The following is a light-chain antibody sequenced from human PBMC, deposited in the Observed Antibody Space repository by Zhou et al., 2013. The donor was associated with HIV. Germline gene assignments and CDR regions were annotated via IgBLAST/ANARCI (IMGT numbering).Light chain of an antibody. V-gene: IGKV1-8*01. CDR3: QQSYSTLWA. CDR2: AAS. J-gene: IGKJ1*01. CDR1: QGISSY. Sequence: AIRMTQSPSSFSASTGDRVTITCRASQGISSYLAWYQQKPGKAPKLLISAASNLQTGVPSRFRGSGSGTEFTLTISSLQPEDFATYYCQQSYSTLWAFGQGTKVE.